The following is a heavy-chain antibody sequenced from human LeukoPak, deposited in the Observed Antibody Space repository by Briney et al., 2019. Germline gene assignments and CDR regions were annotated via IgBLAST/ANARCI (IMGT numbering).Heavy chain of an antibody. Sequence: GGSLRLSCGASGFSFSSYAMSWVRQAPGKGLEWVSSISGSVENTYYTDSVKGRFTTSRDNFKSTLYLQMNSLRAEDTAVYYCGKDRPNYYHSSGHYYRQNGDYWGQGTLVTVSS. D-gene: IGHD3-22*01. J-gene: IGHJ4*02. CDR1: GFSFSSYA. CDR2: ISGSVENT. V-gene: IGHV3-23*01. CDR3: GKDRPNYYHSSGHYYRQNGDY.